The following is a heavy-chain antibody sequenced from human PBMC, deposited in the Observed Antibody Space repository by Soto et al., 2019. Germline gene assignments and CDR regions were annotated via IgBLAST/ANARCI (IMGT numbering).Heavy chain of an antibody. D-gene: IGHD2-2*01. J-gene: IGHJ6*03. V-gene: IGHV3-11*01. CDR3: ARDLRQLLSHNYYYYYLDV. CDR1: GFTFSDYQ. Sequence: QVHLVESGGGLVKPGGSLRLSCAASGFTFSDYQMSWIRQAPGKGLEWVSYIGSSGLSVYYEDSVKGRFTISRDNANNSLYLQINSLRAEDSAVYYCARDLRQLLSHNYYYYYLDVWGKGTTVSVSS. CDR2: IGSSGLSV.